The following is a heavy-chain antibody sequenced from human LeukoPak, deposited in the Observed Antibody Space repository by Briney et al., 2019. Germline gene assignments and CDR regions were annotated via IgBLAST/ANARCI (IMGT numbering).Heavy chain of an antibody. J-gene: IGHJ5*02. Sequence: GGSLRLSCAASGFTFSSYSMNWVRQAPGKGLEWVSSISSSSSYIYYADSVKGRFTISRDNAKNSLYLQMNGLRAEDTAVYYCARDPSGIVGAKRFDPWGQGTLVTVSS. D-gene: IGHD1-26*01. CDR3: ARDPSGIVGAKRFDP. CDR1: GFTFSSYS. V-gene: IGHV3-21*01. CDR2: ISSSSSYI.